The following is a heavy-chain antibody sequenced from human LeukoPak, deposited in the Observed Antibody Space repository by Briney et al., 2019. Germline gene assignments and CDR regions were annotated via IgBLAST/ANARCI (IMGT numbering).Heavy chain of an antibody. CDR3: ARGGAGKGSYY. V-gene: IGHV3-11*05. CDR1: GFTFSDYY. D-gene: IGHD6-19*01. J-gene: IGHJ4*02. Sequence: GGSLRLSSAVSGFTFSDYYMSWIRQAPGKGLEWVSYISSSSSYTNYADSVKGRFTISRDNAKNSLYLQMNRLRADDTAVYYCARGGAGKGSYYCGQGTLVTVSS. CDR2: ISSSSSYT.